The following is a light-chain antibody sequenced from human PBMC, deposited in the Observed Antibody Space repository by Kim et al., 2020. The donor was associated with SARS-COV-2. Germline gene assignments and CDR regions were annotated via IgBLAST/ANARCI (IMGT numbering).Light chain of an antibody. CDR1: QDISSW. CDR2: AAS. CDR3: QRADSFPLG. V-gene: IGKV1-12*01. J-gene: IGKJ4*01. Sequence: ASVGDRVTITCRSSQDISSWLAWYQQKPGKAPKLLISAASSLQSGVPSRFSGSGSGTDFTLTISSLQPEDFASYYCQRADSFPLGFGGGTKVDIK.